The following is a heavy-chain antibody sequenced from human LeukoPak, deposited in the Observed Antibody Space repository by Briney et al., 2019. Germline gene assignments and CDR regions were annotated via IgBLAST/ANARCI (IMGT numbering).Heavy chain of an antibody. Sequence: GGSLKLSCSASGFTFSGCAVHWVRQAPGRGLEWVGRIGSKAFNYATVYAASVEGRFTISRDDSKHTAFLQMNSLKTEDTAVYYCTRHLDGIAAYDYWGQGSLVTVSS. J-gene: IGHJ4*02. V-gene: IGHV3-73*01. CDR1: GFTFSGCA. D-gene: IGHD6-13*01. CDR2: IGSKAFNYAT. CDR3: TRHLDGIAAYDY.